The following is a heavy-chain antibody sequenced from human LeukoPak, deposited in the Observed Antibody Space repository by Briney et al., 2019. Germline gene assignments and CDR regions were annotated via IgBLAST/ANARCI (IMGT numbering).Heavy chain of an antibody. CDR3: ARGRQDVTMIVVVMTAVSYYLDV. Sequence: SETLSLTCAVYGGSFSGYYWTWIRQTPDKGLEWIGEMNPSGSTNYNPSLNSRVTISVDTSKNQFSLELSSVTAADTAVYYCARGRQDVTMIVVVMTAVSYYLDVWGKGTTVTVS. CDR2: MNPSGST. V-gene: IGHV4-34*01. CDR1: GGSFSGYY. J-gene: IGHJ6*03. D-gene: IGHD3-22*01.